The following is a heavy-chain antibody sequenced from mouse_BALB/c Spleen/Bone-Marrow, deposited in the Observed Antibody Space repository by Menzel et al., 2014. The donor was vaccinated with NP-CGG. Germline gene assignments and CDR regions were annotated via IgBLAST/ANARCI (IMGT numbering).Heavy chain of an antibody. Sequence: QVQLQQSGAELMKPGASVKISCKATGYTFSSYWIEWVKQRPGHGLEWIGEILPGSGGTNYNEKFKGKATFTADTSSNTAYMQLNSLTSEDSAVYYCTRQGFACWGQGTLVTVSA. V-gene: IGHV1-9*01. J-gene: IGHJ3*01. CDR1: GYTFSSYW. CDR2: ILPGSGGT. CDR3: TRQGFAC.